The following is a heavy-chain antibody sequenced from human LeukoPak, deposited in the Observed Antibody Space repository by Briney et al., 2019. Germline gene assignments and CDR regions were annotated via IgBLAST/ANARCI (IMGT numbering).Heavy chain of an antibody. CDR1: GGTFSSYA. J-gene: IGHJ6*02. CDR3: ARVDSSSWYVAMDV. Sequence: ASVKVSCKASGGTFSSYAISWVRQAPGQGLEWMGRIIPILGIANYAQKFQGRVTITADKSTSTAYMELSSLRSEDTAVYYCARVDSSSWYVAMDVWGQGTTVTVSS. V-gene: IGHV1-69*04. CDR2: IIPILGIA. D-gene: IGHD6-13*01.